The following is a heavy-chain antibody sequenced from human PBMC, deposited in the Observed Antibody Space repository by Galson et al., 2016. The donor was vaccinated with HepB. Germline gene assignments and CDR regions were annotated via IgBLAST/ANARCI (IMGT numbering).Heavy chain of an antibody. CDR3: ARDDSGGWYGFHYGMDV. J-gene: IGHJ6*02. V-gene: IGHV4-59*01. D-gene: IGHD6-19*01. CDR2: IYYSGCT. CDR1: GASISGYY. Sequence: ETLSLTCTVSGASISGYYLSWIRQPPGKGLEWIVYIYYSGCTNYNPSLKSRVTISVDTSKNQFTLKLSSVTAADTAGYYCARDDSGGWYGFHYGMDVWGQGTTVTVSS.